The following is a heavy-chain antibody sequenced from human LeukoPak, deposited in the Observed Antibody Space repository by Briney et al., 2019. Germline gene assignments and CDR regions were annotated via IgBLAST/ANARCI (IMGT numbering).Heavy chain of an antibody. Sequence: PGGSLRLSCAASGFSVSTKYMSWVRQAPGKGLEWVSVIYTGGSTYYADSVKGRFTISRDNSKNTLYLQMNSLRAEDTAVYYCTRDPIKGAPDYFDYWGQGTLVTVSS. D-gene: IGHD1-26*01. CDR2: IYTGGST. CDR3: TRDPIKGAPDYFDY. CDR1: GFSVSTKY. V-gene: IGHV3-66*01. J-gene: IGHJ4*02.